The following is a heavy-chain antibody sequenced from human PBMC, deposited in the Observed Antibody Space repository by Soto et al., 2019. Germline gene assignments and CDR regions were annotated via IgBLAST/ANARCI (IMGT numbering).Heavy chain of an antibody. D-gene: IGHD3-10*01. V-gene: IGHV4-31*03. CDR1: GGSISSGGYY. CDR2: IYYSGST. CDR3: ARLNGGGLFHPPQEYYYYYYLDV. J-gene: IGHJ6*03. Sequence: PSETLSLTCTVSGGSISSGGYYWSWIRQHPGKGLEWIGYIYYSGSTYYNPSLKSRVTISVDTSKNQFSLKLSSVTAADTAVYYCARLNGGGLFHPPQEYYYYYYLDVWGKGTRVTVPS.